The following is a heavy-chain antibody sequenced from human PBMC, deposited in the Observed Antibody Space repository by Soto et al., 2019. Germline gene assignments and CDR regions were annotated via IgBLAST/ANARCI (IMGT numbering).Heavy chain of an antibody. CDR1: GFTFSDYY. CDR2: ISSSIRYT. V-gene: IGHV3-11*06. D-gene: IGHD2-21*01. Sequence: PGGSLRLSCAASGFTFSDYYMSWIRQAPGKGLEWVSYISSSIRYTNYADSVKGRFTISRHNAKNTLELQIISLRAEDTAVYYCAREHIGAKDFDYWGQGTLVTVSS. J-gene: IGHJ4*02. CDR3: AREHIGAKDFDY.